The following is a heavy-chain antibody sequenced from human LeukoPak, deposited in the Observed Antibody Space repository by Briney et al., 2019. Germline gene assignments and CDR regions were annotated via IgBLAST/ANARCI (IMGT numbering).Heavy chain of an antibody. CDR2: IYYSGST. Sequence: SQTLSLTCTVSGGSLSSGDYYWSWIRQPPGTGLEWVGYIYYSGSTYYNPSLKSRVTISVDTSKNQFSLKLSSVTAADTAVYYCARTYYYDSSGYYYNDAFDIWGQGTMVTVSS. J-gene: IGHJ3*02. V-gene: IGHV4-30-4*01. CDR3: ARTYYYDSSGYYYNDAFDI. D-gene: IGHD3-22*01. CDR1: GGSLSSGDYY.